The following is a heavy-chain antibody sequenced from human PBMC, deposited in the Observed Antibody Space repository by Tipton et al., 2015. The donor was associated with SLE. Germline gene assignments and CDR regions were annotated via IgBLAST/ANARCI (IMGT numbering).Heavy chain of an antibody. V-gene: IGHV3-30*02. J-gene: IGHJ4*02. CDR3: AKGCDDSGFFLDS. CDR2: VRADAGTR. D-gene: IGHD3-22*01. Sequence: SLRLSCAASGFTFRNYAMHWVRQAPGKGLEWVAYVRADAGTRYYGESVKGRFTISRDNSKNTVYLQMRTLRPDDTALYYCAKGCDDSGFFLDSWGQGTLVTVSS. CDR1: GFTFRNYA.